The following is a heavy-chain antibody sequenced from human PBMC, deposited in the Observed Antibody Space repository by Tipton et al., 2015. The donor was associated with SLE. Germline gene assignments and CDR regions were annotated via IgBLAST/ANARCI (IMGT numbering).Heavy chain of an antibody. V-gene: IGHV4-59*08. J-gene: IGHJ5*02. Sequence: TLSLTCTVSGGSISSYYWSWIRQPPGKGLEWIGCIYYSGSTNYNPSLKSRVTISVDTSKNQFSLKLSSVTAADTAVYYCARQSYPGLVVYAHNWFDPWGQGTLVTVSS. CDR3: ARQSYPGLVVYAHNWFDP. CDR1: GGSISSYY. CDR2: IYYSGST. D-gene: IGHD2-8*02.